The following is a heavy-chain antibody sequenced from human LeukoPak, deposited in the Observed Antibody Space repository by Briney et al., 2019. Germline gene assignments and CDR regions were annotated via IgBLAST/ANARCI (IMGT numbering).Heavy chain of an antibody. CDR1: GYSFTSYW. J-gene: IGHJ4*02. CDR2: IYPGDSDT. CDR3: ARQIRVIAARPDDYFDY. Sequence: GESQKISCKGSGYSFTSYWIGWVRQMPGKGLEWMGIIYPGDSDTRYSPSFQGQVTISADKSISTAYLQWSSLKASDTAMYYCARQIRVIAARPDDYFDYWGQGTLVTVSS. D-gene: IGHD6-6*01. V-gene: IGHV5-51*01.